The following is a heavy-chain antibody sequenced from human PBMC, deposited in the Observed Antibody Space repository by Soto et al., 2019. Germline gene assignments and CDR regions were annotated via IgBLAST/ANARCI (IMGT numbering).Heavy chain of an antibody. CDR2: ISGSGGST. V-gene: IGHV3-23*01. D-gene: IGHD6-6*01. J-gene: IGHJ4*02. Sequence: EVQVLESGGGLVQPGGSLRLSCAASGFTFSSYAMSWVRQAPGKGLEWVSSISGSGGSTYYADSVKGRFTISRDNSKNTLYLQMNSLRAEDTAVYYCAKEAGCRPYSSSSFDHWGQGTLVTVST. CDR1: GFTFSSYA. CDR3: AKEAGCRPYSSSSFDH.